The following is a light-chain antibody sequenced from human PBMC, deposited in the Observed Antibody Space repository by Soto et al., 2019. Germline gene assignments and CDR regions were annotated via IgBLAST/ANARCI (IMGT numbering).Light chain of an antibody. J-gene: IGKJ2*01. Sequence: EIVSIQSPCTLSLSPGERATLYCRASQSMKRRYLAWYQQKPGQAPRVLIYAASNRATGIPDRFSGSGSGTDFSLTISRLEPEDFAVYYCHQYDNTPQTFGQGTKVDIK. CDR1: QSMKRRY. CDR2: AAS. CDR3: HQYDNTPQT. V-gene: IGKV3-20*01.